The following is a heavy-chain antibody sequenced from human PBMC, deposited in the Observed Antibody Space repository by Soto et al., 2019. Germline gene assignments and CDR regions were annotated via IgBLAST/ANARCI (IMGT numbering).Heavy chain of an antibody. V-gene: IGHV3-48*03. D-gene: IGHD3-3*01. CDR2: ISSSGSTI. Sequence: QSGGSLRLSCAASGFTFSSYEMNWVRQAPGKGLEWVSYISSSGSTIYYADSVKGRFTISRDNAKNSLYLQMNSLRAEDTAVYYCARAHYDFWSGSLGVAGYYFDYWGQGTLVTVSS. J-gene: IGHJ4*02. CDR1: GFTFSSYE. CDR3: ARAHYDFWSGSLGVAGYYFDY.